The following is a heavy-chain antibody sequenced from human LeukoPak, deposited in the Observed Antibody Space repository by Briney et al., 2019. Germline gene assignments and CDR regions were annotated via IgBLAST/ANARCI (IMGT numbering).Heavy chain of an antibody. CDR3: ARDSYYYDSSGYSDY. V-gene: IGHV3-33*01. Sequence: GGSLRLSCAASGFTFSSYGMHWVRQAPGKGLEWVAVIWYDGSNTYYADSVKGRFTISRDNSKNTLYLQMNSLRAEDTAVYYCARDSYYYDSSGYSDYWGQGTLVTVSS. D-gene: IGHD3-22*01. CDR1: GFTFSSYG. J-gene: IGHJ4*02. CDR2: IWYDGSNT.